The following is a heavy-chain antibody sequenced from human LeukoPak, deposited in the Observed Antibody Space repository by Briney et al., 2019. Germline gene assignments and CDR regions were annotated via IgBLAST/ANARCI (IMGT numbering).Heavy chain of an antibody. CDR3: GRGADYGGNSPLGY. D-gene: IGHD4-23*01. J-gene: IGHJ4*02. V-gene: IGHV3-33*01. Sequence: GRSLRLLCAASGFTFSSYGTHWVRQAPGKGLEEVAVIWYDGSNKYYADAVKGRFTISRDNSKNTLYLQMNSLRAEDTAVYYCGRGADYGGNSPLGYWGQGTLVTVFS. CDR2: IWYDGSNK. CDR1: GFTFSSYG.